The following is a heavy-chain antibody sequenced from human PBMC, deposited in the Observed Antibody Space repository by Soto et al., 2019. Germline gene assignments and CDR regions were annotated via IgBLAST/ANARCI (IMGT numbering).Heavy chain of an antibody. CDR2: IWYDGSNK. D-gene: IGHD6-19*01. J-gene: IGHJ6*02. Sequence: GGSLRLSCAASGFTFSSYGMHWVRQAPGKGLEWVAVIWYDGSNKYYADSVKGRFTISRDNSKNTLYLQMNSLRAEDTAVYYCARDLGSGWYYYFGMDVWGQGTTVTVSS. CDR3: ARDLGSGWYYYFGMDV. CDR1: GFTFSSYG. V-gene: IGHV3-33*01.